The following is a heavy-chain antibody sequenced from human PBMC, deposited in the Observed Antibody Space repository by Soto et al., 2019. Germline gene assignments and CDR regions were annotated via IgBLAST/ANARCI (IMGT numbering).Heavy chain of an antibody. CDR1: GGSLRDVGHF. D-gene: IGHD3-10*01. CDR3: ATDPGGPRLIRFES. Sequence: SEPLSLTCTVSGGSLRDVGHFWTWLRQRPGSGLEWVGYSSYGGATYYSPSLHSRVSISVDTSKNQFSLTLTSLTAADTATYYCATDPGGPRLIRFESWGHGTRVIVSS. CDR2: SSYGGAT. J-gene: IGHJ5*01. V-gene: IGHV4-31*03.